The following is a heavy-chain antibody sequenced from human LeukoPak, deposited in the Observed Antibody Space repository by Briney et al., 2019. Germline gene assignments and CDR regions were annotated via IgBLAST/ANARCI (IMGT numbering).Heavy chain of an antibody. CDR1: GFIFNNYE. D-gene: IGHD3-10*01. V-gene: IGHV3-48*03. CDR3: ARDFNGVSDY. Sequence: GGSLRLSCAASGFIFNNYEMNWVRQAPGKGLEWLSDISSSGDTIYYADSVRGRFTISRDNAGNSLYLQMNSLRAEDTAGYYCARDFNGVSDYWGQGTLVTVSS. J-gene: IGHJ4*02. CDR2: ISSSGDTI.